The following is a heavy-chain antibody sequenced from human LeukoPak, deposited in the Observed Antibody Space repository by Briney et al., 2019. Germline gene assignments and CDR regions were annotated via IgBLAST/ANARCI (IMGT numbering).Heavy chain of an antibody. V-gene: IGHV6-1*01. CDR1: GDSVSSNSAA. CDR2: TYYRSKWYN. CDR3: ARGKWELLSHYWCFDL. Sequence: SQTVSLTCAISGDSVSSNSAAWNWLRQSPSRGLEWLGRTYYRSKWYNDYTVSVKSRITINPDTSKNQFSPQLNSVTPEDTAVYYCARGKWELLSHYWCFDLWGRGTLVTVS. D-gene: IGHD1-26*01. J-gene: IGHJ2*01.